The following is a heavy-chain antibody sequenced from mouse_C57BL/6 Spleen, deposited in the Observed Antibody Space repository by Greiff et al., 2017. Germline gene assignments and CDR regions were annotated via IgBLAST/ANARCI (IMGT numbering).Heavy chain of an antibody. CDR2: ISSGSSTI. CDR3: ARDDGYYVGYFDC. Sequence: EVKLMESGGGLVKPGGSLKLSCAASGFTFSDYGMHWVRQAPEQGLEWVAYISSGSSTIYYADTVKGRFTISRDNAKNTQFLQMTSLRSEDTAMYYCARDDGYYVGYFDCWGQGTTLTVSS. CDR1: GFTFSDYG. J-gene: IGHJ2*01. V-gene: IGHV5-17*01. D-gene: IGHD2-3*01.